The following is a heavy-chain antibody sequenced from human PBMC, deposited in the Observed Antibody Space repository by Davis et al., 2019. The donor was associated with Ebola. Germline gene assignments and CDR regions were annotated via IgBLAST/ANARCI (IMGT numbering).Heavy chain of an antibody. V-gene: IGHV3-23*01. Sequence: GGSLRLSCVASGFTFSSSTMSWVRQAPGKGLEWVSGIGGSGGSTFYADSVKGRFTISRDNSKNSLYLQMNSLRAEDTAVYYCTDYYYYGMDVWGQGTTVTVSS. CDR1: GFTFSSST. CDR2: IGGSGGST. CDR3: TDYYYYGMDV. J-gene: IGHJ6*02.